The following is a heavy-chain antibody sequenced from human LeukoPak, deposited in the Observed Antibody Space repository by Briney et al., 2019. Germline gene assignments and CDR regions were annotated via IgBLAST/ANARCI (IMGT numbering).Heavy chain of an antibody. CDR2: IYYSGST. V-gene: IGHV4-39*07. D-gene: IGHD3-3*01. J-gene: IGHJ4*02. Sequence: SETLSLTCTVSGGSISSSSSTYHWGWIRQPPGGGLEWIGSIYYSGSTHYNPSLKSRVTVSVDMSKTQFSLKLSSVTAADTAVYYCARLLYDYWSGSYYYFDYWGQGTLVTVSS. CDR1: GGSISSSSSTYH. CDR3: ARLLYDYWSGSYYYFDY.